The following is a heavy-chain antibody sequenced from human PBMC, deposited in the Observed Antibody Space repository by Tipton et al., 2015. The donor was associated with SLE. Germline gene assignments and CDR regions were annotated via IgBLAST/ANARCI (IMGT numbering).Heavy chain of an antibody. CDR3: ARDILTGYPYDMDV. V-gene: IGHV3-53*04. Sequence: VQLVQSGGGLVQPGGSLRLSCAASGFTLSSNYMSWVRQAPGKGLEWVSVIYSGGSTYYADSVKGRFTISRDTSKNTLYLQMNSLRDEDTAVYYCARDILTGYPYDMDVWGQGTTVTVSS. CDR2: IYSGGST. J-gene: IGHJ6*02. D-gene: IGHD3-9*01. CDR1: GFTLSSNY.